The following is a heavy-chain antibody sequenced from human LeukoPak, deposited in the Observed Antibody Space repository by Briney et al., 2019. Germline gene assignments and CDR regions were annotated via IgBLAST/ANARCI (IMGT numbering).Heavy chain of an antibody. Sequence: GGSLRLSCAASGFTFSDYYMSWIRQAPGKGLEWVSYISSSGSTIYYADSVKGRFTISRDNSKNTLYLQMNSLRAEDTAVYYCARDEDYGDYVRYYYYGMDVWGKGTTVTVSS. CDR1: GFTFSDYY. CDR2: ISSSGSTI. CDR3: ARDEDYGDYVRYYYYGMDV. V-gene: IGHV3-11*04. J-gene: IGHJ6*04. D-gene: IGHD4-17*01.